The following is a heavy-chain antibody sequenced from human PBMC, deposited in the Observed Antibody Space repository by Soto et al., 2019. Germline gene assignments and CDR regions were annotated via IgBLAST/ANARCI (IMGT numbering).Heavy chain of an antibody. Sequence: TLSLTCTVSGDSISGGDFYWSWIRQPPGKGLEWIGFIYYSGATYYNPSLKSRLTISVDTSKNQFSLTLSSVTAADTAVYFCARVTGYNSNCPCYFQNWGQGALVTVSS. V-gene: IGHV4-30-4*01. CDR2: IYYSGAT. J-gene: IGHJ1*01. CDR1: GDSISGGDFY. CDR3: ARVTGYNSNCPCYFQN. D-gene: IGHD5-12*01.